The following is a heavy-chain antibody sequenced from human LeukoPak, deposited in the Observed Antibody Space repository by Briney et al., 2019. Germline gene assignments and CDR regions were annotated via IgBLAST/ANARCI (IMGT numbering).Heavy chain of an antibody. CDR2: INSDGSTT. CDR3: ARRSSGSPPFYFDY. J-gene: IGHJ4*02. Sequence: GGSLRLSCAVSGFTFRTYWMHWVRQVPGEGLVWVSRINSDGSTTNYADSVKGRFTISRDNAKNTLYLQMNSLRAEDTAMYYCARRSSGSPPFYFDYWGQGTLVTVSS. V-gene: IGHV3-74*01. D-gene: IGHD1-26*01. CDR1: GFTFRTYW.